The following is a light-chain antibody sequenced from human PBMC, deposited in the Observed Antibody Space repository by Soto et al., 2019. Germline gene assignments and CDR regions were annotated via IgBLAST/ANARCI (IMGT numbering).Light chain of an antibody. CDR1: QSVSSK. V-gene: IGKV3-15*01. J-gene: IGKJ1*01. CDR2: RAS. Sequence: EIVMTQSPATLSVSAGERATLSCRASQSVSSKLAWYQQKPGQAPRLLIYRASTRATDIPARFSGSGSGTEFTLTISSLQSEDFAVYYCQQYNNRPPATLGQGTKVDIK. CDR3: QQYNNRPPAT.